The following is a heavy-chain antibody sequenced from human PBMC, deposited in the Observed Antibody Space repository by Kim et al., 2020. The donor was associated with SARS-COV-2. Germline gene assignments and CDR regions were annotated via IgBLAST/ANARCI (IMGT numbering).Heavy chain of an antibody. V-gene: IGHV1-69*13. CDR1: GGTFSSYA. CDR2: IIPIFGTA. Sequence: SVKVSCKASGGTFSSYAISWVRQAPGQGLEWMGGIIPIFGTANYAQKFQGRVTITADESTSTAYMELSSLRSEDTAVYYCARGYSSSPHYYYYGMDVWGQGTTVTVSS. D-gene: IGHD6-13*01. CDR3: ARGYSSSPHYYYYGMDV. J-gene: IGHJ6*02.